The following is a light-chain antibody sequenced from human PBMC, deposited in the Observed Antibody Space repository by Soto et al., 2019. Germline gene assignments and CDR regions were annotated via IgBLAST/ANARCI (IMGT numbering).Light chain of an antibody. CDR3: QQYGSSPWT. Sequence: EIVLTQSPGTLSLSPGERATLSCRASQSVSSNYLAWYQQKPGQTPRLLIYGASSRAPGIPDRFSGSGSGTDFPLTISRLEPEDFAVFYCQQYGSSPWTFGQGTKVEIK. J-gene: IGKJ1*01. CDR1: QSVSSNY. V-gene: IGKV3-20*01. CDR2: GAS.